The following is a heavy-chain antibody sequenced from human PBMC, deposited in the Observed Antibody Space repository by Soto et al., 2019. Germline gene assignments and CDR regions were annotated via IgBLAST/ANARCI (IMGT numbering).Heavy chain of an antibody. CDR3: ARTQHSSTSLVIYYYYYYGMDV. CDR2: IIPISGTA. J-gene: IGHJ6*02. Sequence: QVQLVQSGAEVKKPGSSVKVSCKASGGTFSSYAISWVRQAPGQGLEWMGGIIPISGTANYAQKFQGRVMITADESTTTAYLEQRSRISAEDAVDYCARTQHSSTSLVIYYYYYYGMDVWGQGTTVTVSS. D-gene: IGHD2-2*01. CDR1: GGTFSSYA. V-gene: IGHV1-69*01.